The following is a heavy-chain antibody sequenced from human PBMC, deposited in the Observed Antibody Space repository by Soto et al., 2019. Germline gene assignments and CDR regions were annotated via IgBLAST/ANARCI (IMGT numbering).Heavy chain of an antibody. CDR2: IIPSFGTA. CDR3: VRDNCSGGSCYERYYYGMDV. V-gene: IGHV1-69*01. CDR1: GGTFSSYA. D-gene: IGHD2-15*01. Sequence: QVQLVQSGAEVKKPGSSVKVSCKASGGTFSSYAISWVRQAPGQGLEWMGGIIPSFGTANYAQQFQGRVTITADESTSTAYLELSSLRSEDTAVYYFVRDNCSGGSCYERYYYGMDVWGQGTTVTVSS. J-gene: IGHJ6*02.